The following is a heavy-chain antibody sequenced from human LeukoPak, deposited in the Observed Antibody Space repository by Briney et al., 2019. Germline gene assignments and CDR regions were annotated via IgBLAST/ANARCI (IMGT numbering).Heavy chain of an antibody. J-gene: IGHJ4*02. CDR3: ARRPSSPDILTGYCYFDY. V-gene: IGHV5-51*01. CDR2: IYPGDSDT. CDR1: GSTFTSYW. D-gene: IGHD3-9*01. Sequence: GEPLKISCKGSGSTFTSYWIGWVRQMPGKGLEWMGIIYPGDSDTRYSPSFQGQVTISADKSISTAYLQWSSLKASDTAMYYCARRPSSPDILTGYCYFDYWGQGTLVTVSS.